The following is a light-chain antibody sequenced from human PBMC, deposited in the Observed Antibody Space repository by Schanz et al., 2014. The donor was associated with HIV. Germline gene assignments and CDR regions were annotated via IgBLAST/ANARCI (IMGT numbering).Light chain of an antibody. CDR2: AAS. CDR1: QSISTS. Sequence: DIQMTQSPSTLSASVGDRVTITCRASQSISTSLAWYQQKPGKVPKLLSYAASTLQSGVPSRFSGSGSGTDFTLTISSLQPEDVATYYCQKYSTVPPTFGQGTKVEIK. J-gene: IGKJ1*01. CDR3: QKYSTVPPT. V-gene: IGKV1-27*01.